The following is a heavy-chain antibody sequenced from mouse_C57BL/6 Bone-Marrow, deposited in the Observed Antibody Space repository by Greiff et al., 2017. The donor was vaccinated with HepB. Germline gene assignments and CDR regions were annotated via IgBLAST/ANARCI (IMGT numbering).Heavy chain of an antibody. D-gene: IGHD2-3*01. Sequence: QVQLQQPGAELVKPGASVKLSCKASGYTFTSYWMQWVKQRPGQGLEWIGEIDPSDSYTNYNQKFKGKATLTVYTSSSTAYMQLSSLTSEDSAVYYCARGYFRFAYWGQGTLVTVSA. V-gene: IGHV1-50*01. CDR1: GYTFTSYW. CDR3: ARGYFRFAY. J-gene: IGHJ3*01. CDR2: IDPSDSYT.